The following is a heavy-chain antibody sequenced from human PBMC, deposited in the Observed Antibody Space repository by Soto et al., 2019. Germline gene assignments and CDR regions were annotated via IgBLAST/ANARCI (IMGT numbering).Heavy chain of an antibody. D-gene: IGHD5-18*01. CDR2: FDHKDGLP. V-gene: IGHV1-24*01. Sequence: ASVKVSCKVAGHKGTELSLYWMRQSLGTRLVCMGGFDHKDGLPVYSQNFEGRVTMTEDASTDTAYLELENLRPEDTAVYFCATVVGLGSYYFDAWGQGSLVTVSS. CDR3: ATVVGLGSYYFDA. CDR1: GHKGTELS. J-gene: IGHJ5*02.